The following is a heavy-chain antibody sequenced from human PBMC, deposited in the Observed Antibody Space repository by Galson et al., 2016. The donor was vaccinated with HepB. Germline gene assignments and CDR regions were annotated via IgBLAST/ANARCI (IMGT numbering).Heavy chain of an antibody. D-gene: IGHD3-22*01. CDR1: GFTFSRYE. Sequence: SLRLSGAASGFTFSRYEMNWVRQAPGKGLEWVSSIRRGSSYIYSADSMKGRFTVSRDNAKNLLYLQMNSLRVEDTAMYYCARERLDSSGYSYPDAFDIWGQGTMVTVSS. J-gene: IGHJ3*02. CDR2: IRRGSSYI. V-gene: IGHV3-21*06. CDR3: ARERLDSSGYSYPDAFDI.